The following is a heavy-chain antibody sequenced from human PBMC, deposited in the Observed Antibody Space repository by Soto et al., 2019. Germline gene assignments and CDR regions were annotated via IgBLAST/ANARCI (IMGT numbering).Heavy chain of an antibody. J-gene: IGHJ6*02. CDR3: ARVGGEDVVVVAADGMDV. V-gene: IGHV1-8*01. Sequence: ASVKVSCKASGYTFTSYDINWVRQATGQGLEWMGWMNPNSGNTGYAQKFQGRVTMTRNTSISTAYMELSSLRSEDTAVYYCARVGGEDVVVVAADGMDVWGQGTTVTVSS. D-gene: IGHD2-15*01. CDR2: MNPNSGNT. CDR1: GYTFTSYD.